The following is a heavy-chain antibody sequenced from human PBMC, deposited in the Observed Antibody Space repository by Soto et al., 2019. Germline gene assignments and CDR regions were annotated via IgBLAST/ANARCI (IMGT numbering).Heavy chain of an antibody. CDR3: ARAGKYYWGSGSPYYYGRDG. CDR2: ISGYNGNT. V-gene: IGHV1-18*04. D-gene: IGHD3-10*01. Sequence: QVQLVQSGAEVKKPGASVKVSCKASGYTFTSYGVSWVRQAPGQGLEWMGWISGYNGNTHYAQKLQGRVTMTTDTSTSTAHMELRSPRSDDTPVYYSARAGKYYWGSGSPYYYGRDGWGQAITLTVSS. CDR1: GYTFTSYG. J-gene: IGHJ6*02.